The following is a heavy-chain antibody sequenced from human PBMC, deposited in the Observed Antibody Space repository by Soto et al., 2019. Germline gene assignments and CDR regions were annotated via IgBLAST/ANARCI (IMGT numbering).Heavy chain of an antibody. CDR1: GFTFSSYG. J-gene: IGHJ4*02. CDR2: ISYDGFNK. V-gene: IGHV3-30*18. D-gene: IGHD5-18*01. CDR3: AKEGDTSMAYYFDY. Sequence: GGSLRLSCVVSGFTFSSYGMHWVRQAPGKGLEWMAVISYDGFNKNYADSVKGRFTISRDNSRNTLYLQMDSLRPEDTAVYHCAKEGDTSMAYYFDYWGQGTPVTVSS.